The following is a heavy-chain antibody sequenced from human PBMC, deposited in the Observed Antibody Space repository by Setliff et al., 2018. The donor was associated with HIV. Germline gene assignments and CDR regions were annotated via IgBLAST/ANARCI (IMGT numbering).Heavy chain of an antibody. V-gene: IGHV4-61*02. CDR3: ASRFGDYGRYFDL. J-gene: IGHJ2*01. Sequence: SETLSLTCTVSGGSMNSENNHWGWFRQPAGKGLEWIGRFTNRGSTDYNPSLKSRVTISIDRSRNQFSLKLSAVTAADTAMYYCASRFGDYGRYFDLWGRGTLVTVSS. CDR1: GGSMNSENNH. CDR2: FTNRGST. D-gene: IGHD4-17*01.